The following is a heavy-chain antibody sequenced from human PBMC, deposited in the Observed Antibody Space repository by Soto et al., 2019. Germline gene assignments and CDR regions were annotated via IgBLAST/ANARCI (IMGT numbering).Heavy chain of an antibody. CDR1: GGSIASSDW. V-gene: IGHV4-4*02. J-gene: IGHJ4*02. CDR2: IFHEGNI. D-gene: IGHD2-8*02. Sequence: QMQLQESGPELVKPSGTLSLTCAVSGGSIASSDWWNWVRQTPEKELERIGEIFHEGNIIYNPSLKSRVTISVDKSKNQLSLDMTSVYSPDTAFYYGARDHKSGDWWALDYWGQGILVTVSS. CDR3: ARDHKSGDWWALDY.